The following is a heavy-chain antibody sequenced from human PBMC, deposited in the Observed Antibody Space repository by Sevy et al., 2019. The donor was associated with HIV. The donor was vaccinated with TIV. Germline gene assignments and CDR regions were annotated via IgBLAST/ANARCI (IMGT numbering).Heavy chain of an antibody. D-gene: IGHD3-22*01. CDR3: AGSYFDSSCYSPLYYYGMDV. J-gene: IGHJ6*02. CDR1: GGTFSNYA. CDR2: FIPMFDTA. V-gene: IGHV1-69*13. Sequence: ASVKVSCKASGGTFSNYAISWVRQAPGQGLEWMGGFIPMFDTANYAQKFQGKVTLTADGSTTTAYMKLSSLRSDDTAVYYCAGSYFDSSCYSPLYYYGMDVWGQGTTVTVSS.